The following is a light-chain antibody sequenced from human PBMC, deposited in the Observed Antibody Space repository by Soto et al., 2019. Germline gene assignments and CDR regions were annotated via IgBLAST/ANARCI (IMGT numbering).Light chain of an antibody. CDR1: QSLANSF. CDR2: DTS. CDR3: RQYGTSEII. Sequence: EFVLTQSRGTLSLSAGERATLSCRASQSLANSFIAWYQQKPGQAPRLLIFDTSSRASGIPDRFSGSGSGTDFTLAIGRLETEDFAVFYWRQYGTSEIIFGQGTRLEIK. V-gene: IGKV3-20*01. J-gene: IGKJ5*01.